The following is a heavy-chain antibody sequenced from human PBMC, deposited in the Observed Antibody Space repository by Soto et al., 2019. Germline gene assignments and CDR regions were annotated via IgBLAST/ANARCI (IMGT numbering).Heavy chain of an antibody. CDR2: IIPIFGTA. Sequence: QVQLVQSGAEGKKPGSSVKVSCKASGGTFSSYAISWVRQAPGQGLEWMGGIIPIFGTANYAQKFQGRVTITADKSTSTAYMALSSLRSEDTAVYYCARDHRAGTTGTTENCMDVWGQGTTVTVSS. V-gene: IGHV1-69*06. CDR3: ARDHRAGTTGTTENCMDV. J-gene: IGHJ6*02. CDR1: GGTFSSYA. D-gene: IGHD1-1*01.